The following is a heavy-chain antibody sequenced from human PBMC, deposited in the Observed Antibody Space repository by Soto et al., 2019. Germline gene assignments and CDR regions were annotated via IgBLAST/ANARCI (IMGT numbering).Heavy chain of an antibody. Sequence: QVQLVQSGAEVKKPGSSVKVSCKASGGTFSSYAISWVRQAPGQGLEWMGGINPIFGTANYAQKFQGRVTISADESTSTAYLEPGCLRSEDTVVYYCARGSSSYAYYYGMDVWGQGTTVTVS. CDR2: INPIFGTA. CDR3: ARGSSSYAYYYGMDV. CDR1: GGTFSSYA. V-gene: IGHV1-69*12. D-gene: IGHD2-8*01. J-gene: IGHJ6*02.